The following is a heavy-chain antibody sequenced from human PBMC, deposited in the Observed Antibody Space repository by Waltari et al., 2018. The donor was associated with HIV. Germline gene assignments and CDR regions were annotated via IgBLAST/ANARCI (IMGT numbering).Heavy chain of an antibody. D-gene: IGHD2-15*01. CDR1: GFTFGDYA. J-gene: IGHJ5*02. Sequence: EVQLVESGGGLLQPGRSLRLSYTASGFTFGDYAMSWFRQAPGKGLEWVGFIRSKAYGGTTEYAASVKGRFTFSRDDSKSIAYLEMNSLKTEDTAVYYCTRAGYWEVVVAAPGYWFDPWGQGTLVTVSS. CDR2: IRSKAYGGTT. CDR3: TRAGYWEVVVAAPGYWFDP. V-gene: IGHV3-49*03.